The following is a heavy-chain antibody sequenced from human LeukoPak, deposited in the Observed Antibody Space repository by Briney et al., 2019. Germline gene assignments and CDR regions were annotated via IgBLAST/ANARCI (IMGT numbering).Heavy chain of an antibody. Sequence: SGGSLRLSCAASGFTFSDHYMDWVRQAPGKGLEWVGRIRKKTNGYTTEYAASVKGRFTISRDDSKNSLSLQMNSLQTEDTAVYFCARRGDLSGNYPLDNWGQGTLVTVSS. J-gene: IGHJ4*02. D-gene: IGHD3-22*01. CDR3: ARRGDLSGNYPLDN. CDR1: GFTFSDHY. V-gene: IGHV3-72*01. CDR2: IRKKTNGYTT.